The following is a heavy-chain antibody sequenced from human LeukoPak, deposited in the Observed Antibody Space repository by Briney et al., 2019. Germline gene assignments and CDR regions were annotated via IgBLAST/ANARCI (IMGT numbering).Heavy chain of an antibody. CDR1: GFTFSSYG. D-gene: IGHD3-22*01. J-gene: IGHJ2*01. CDR2: ISATGGTT. V-gene: IGHV3-23*01. CDR3: AGSDTIGYLPREWDYWYFDR. Sequence: GGSLRLSCAASGFTFSSYGMSWVRQAPGKGLEWVSAISATGGTTYYADSVKGRFTISRDNAKNSLYLQLNSLRAEDTAVYYCAGSDTIGYLPREWDYWYFDRWGRGTLVTVSS.